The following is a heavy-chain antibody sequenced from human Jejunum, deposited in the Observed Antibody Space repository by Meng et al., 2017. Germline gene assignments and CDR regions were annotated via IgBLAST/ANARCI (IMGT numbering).Heavy chain of an antibody. Sequence: QLHQSGPGLWNPSHTPAPTCAISGDSVSSNSAAWNWIRQSPSRGLEWLGRTYYRSKWYSDYAVSVKSRITINTDTSKNQLSLQLNSVTPEDTAVYYCARDESRLLRSWGQGTLVTVSS. CDR3: ARDESRLLRS. V-gene: IGHV6-1*01. D-gene: IGHD3-22*01. CDR2: TYYRSKWYS. CDR1: GDSVSSNSAA. J-gene: IGHJ5*02.